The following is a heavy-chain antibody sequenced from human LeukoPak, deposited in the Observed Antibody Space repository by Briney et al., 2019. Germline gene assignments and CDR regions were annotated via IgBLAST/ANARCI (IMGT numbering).Heavy chain of an antibody. CDR1: GYTFTNYG. CDR2: ISAYNGNT. CDR3: ARVPHYYYDSSGYYYGEYFQH. Sequence: ASVKVSCKASGYTFTNYGISWVRQAPGQGLEWMGWISAYNGNTNYAQKLQGRVTMTTDTSTSTAYMELRSLRSDDTAVYYCARVPHYYYDSSGYYYGEYFQHWGQGTLVTVSS. D-gene: IGHD3-22*01. V-gene: IGHV1-18*01. J-gene: IGHJ1*01.